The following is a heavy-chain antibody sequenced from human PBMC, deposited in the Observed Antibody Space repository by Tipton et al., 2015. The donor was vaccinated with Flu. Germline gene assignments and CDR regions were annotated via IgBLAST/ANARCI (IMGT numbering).Heavy chain of an antibody. D-gene: IGHD3-9*01. CDR2: INWNNSTI. CDR3: VKDIDATGFYFSPDR. V-gene: IGHV3-9*01. J-gene: IGHJ4*02. CDR1: GFNFDIYP. Sequence: SLRLSCVASGFNFDIYPMHWVRQAPGKGLEWVSGINWNNSTIGYADSVRGRFTISRDNTINSLYLQLNSLRPEDTALYYCVKDIDATGFYFSPDRWGQGTVVTVSS.